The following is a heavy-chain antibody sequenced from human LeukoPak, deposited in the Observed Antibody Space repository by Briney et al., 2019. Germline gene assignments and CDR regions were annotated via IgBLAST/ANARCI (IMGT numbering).Heavy chain of an antibody. CDR1: GGSISSGGYS. J-gene: IGHJ6*02. V-gene: IGHV4-30-2*01. CDR3: ARSSTSRKNYYYYGMDV. D-gene: IGHD2-2*01. Sequence: SQTLSLTCAVSGGSISSGGYSRSRIRQPPGKGLEWIGYIYYSGSTYYNPSLKSRVTISVDRSKNQFSLKLSSVTAADTAVYYCARSSTSRKNYYYYGMDVWGQGTTVTVSS. CDR2: IYYSGST.